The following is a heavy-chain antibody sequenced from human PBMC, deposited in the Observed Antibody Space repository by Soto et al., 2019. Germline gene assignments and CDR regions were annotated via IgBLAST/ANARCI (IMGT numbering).Heavy chain of an antibody. D-gene: IGHD4-4*01. CDR2: IYYSGST. CDR3: ATNYAYYYYYGMDV. V-gene: IGHV4-39*01. Sequence: SETLSLTCTVSGGSISSSSYYWGWIRQPPGKGLEWIGSIYYSGSTYYNPSLKSRVTISVDTSKNQFSLKLSSVTAADTAVYYCATNYAYYYYYGMDVWGQGTTVTRLL. CDR1: GGSISSSSYY. J-gene: IGHJ6*02.